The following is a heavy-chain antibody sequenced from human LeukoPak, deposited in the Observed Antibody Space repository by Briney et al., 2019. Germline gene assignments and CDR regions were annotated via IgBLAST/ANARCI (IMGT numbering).Heavy chain of an antibody. CDR2: ISNDGGGT. Sequence: GSLRLSCAASGFIFNNYGLVWVRQAPGKGLEWVSAISNDGGGTTYADFVKGRFSVSRDNSKNTLFLQMNSLRAEDTALYYCAKGSSGYFFDLWGQGTLVTVSS. CDR1: GFIFNNYG. D-gene: IGHD3-22*01. V-gene: IGHV3-23*01. J-gene: IGHJ4*02. CDR3: AKGSSGYFFDL.